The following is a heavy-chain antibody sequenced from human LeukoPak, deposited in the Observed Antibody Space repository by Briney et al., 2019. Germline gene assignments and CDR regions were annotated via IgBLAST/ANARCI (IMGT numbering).Heavy chain of an antibody. V-gene: IGHV4-39*01. D-gene: IGHD2-8*01. Sequence: SQTLSLTCTVAGGSISSSSYYWGWIRQPPGKGLEWIGSIYYSGSTYYNPSRERRFTISVDTSKKQFSLTLSSVTAADPAVYYCARQDIGEGCFDPWGQGTLVTVSS. CDR2: IYYSGST. J-gene: IGHJ5*02. CDR3: ARQDIGEGCFDP. CDR1: GGSISSSSYY.